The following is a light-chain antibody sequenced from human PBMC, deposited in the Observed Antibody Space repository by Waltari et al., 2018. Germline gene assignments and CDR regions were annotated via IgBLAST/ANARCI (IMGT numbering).Light chain of an antibody. V-gene: IGLV1-44*01. Sequence: QSVLTQPPSASGTPGQRVTISCSGSSSNIGSNTVNWYQQLPGTAPKLPIYSNNQRPSGVPYQFAGSESGTAASLAISGLQSEDEADYYCAAWDDSLNGPHVVFGGGTKLTVL. CDR3: AAWDDSLNGPHVV. CDR1: SSNIGSNT. CDR2: SNN. J-gene: IGLJ2*01.